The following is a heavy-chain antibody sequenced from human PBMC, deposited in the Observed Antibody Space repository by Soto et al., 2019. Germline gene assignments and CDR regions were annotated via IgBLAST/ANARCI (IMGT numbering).Heavy chain of an antibody. J-gene: IGHJ4*02. Sequence: ASVKVSCKASGYTFTSYHITWVRQAPGQGLEWMGWISVYNGNTKYAQRIQGRVTMTADRSTSTAYMELRSLTSDDTAVYYCARRGYCSGTNCHLDYWGQGTLVTVPQ. CDR3: ARRGYCSGTNCHLDY. D-gene: IGHD2-2*01. CDR1: GYTFTSYH. CDR2: ISVYNGNT. V-gene: IGHV1-18*01.